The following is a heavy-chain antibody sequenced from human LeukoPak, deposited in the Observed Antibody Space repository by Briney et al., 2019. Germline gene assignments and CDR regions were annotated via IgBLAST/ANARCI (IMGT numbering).Heavy chain of an antibody. Sequence: SETLSLTCAVYGGSFSGYYWSWIRQPPGKGLEWIGEINHSGSTNYNPSLKSRVTISVDTSKNQFSLKLSSVTAADTAVYYCARTGYFDWLASLDYWGQGTLLTVSS. CDR3: ARTGYFDWLASLDY. J-gene: IGHJ4*02. CDR2: INHSGST. V-gene: IGHV4-34*01. CDR1: GGSFSGYY. D-gene: IGHD3-9*01.